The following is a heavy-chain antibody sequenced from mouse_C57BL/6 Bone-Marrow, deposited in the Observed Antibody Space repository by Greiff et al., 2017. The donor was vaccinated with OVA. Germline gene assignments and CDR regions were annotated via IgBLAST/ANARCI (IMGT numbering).Heavy chain of an antibody. CDR1: GFNIKDYY. J-gene: IGHJ1*03. CDR2: IDPEDGET. Sequence: EVKLQQSGAELVKPGASVKLSCTASGFNIKDYYMHWVKQRTEQGLEWIGRIDPEDGETKYAPKFQGKATITADTSSNTAYLQLSSLTSEYTAVYYCARGSNCFFYWYFDVWGTGTTVTVSS. D-gene: IGHD4-1*01. V-gene: IGHV14-2*01. CDR3: ARGSNCFFYWYFDV.